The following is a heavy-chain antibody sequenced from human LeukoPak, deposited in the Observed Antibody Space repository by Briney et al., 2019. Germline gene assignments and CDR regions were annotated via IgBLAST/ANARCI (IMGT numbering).Heavy chain of an antibody. V-gene: IGHV3-23*01. CDR2: ITATGNST. CDR1: GFTFSSYA. Sequence: GGSLRLSCVGSGFTFSSYAMSWVRQAPGKGLEWVSAITATGNSTYYADSVKGRFTISRDNSKNTLNLQMNSLRAEDTGVYYCAKRVPYSSSSVYFDYWGQGTLVTVSS. CDR3: AKRVPYSSSSVYFDY. J-gene: IGHJ4*02. D-gene: IGHD6-6*01.